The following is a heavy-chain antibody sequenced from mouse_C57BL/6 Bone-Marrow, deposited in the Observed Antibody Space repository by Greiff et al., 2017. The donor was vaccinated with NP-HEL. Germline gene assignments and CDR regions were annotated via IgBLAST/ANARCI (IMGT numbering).Heavy chain of an antibody. D-gene: IGHD1-1*01. J-gene: IGHJ4*01. CDR3: AREGFIYYYGSSIYAMDY. CDR2: ISDGGSYT. V-gene: IGHV5-4*01. CDR1: GFTFSSYA. Sequence: DVKLVESGGGLVKPGGSLKLSCAASGFTFSSYAMSWVRQTPEKRLEWVATISDGGSYTYYPDNVKGRFTISRDNAKNNLYLQMSHLKSEDTAMYYCAREGFIYYYGSSIYAMDYWGQGTSVTVSS.